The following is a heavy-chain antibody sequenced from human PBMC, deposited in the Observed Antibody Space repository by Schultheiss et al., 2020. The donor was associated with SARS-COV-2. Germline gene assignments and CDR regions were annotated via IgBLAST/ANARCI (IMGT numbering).Heavy chain of an antibody. Sequence: GGSLRLSCAASGFSVSSNSLTWVRQAPGKGLEWVAVIWYDASNKYYADSVKGRFTISRDNYKNTLYLQMNSLRAEDTAVYYCVRDPLSSYYDILTGQDYWGQGALVTVSS. V-gene: IGHV3-33*08. D-gene: IGHD3-9*01. CDR3: VRDPLSSYYDILTGQDY. J-gene: IGHJ4*02. CDR1: GFSVSSNS. CDR2: IWYDASNK.